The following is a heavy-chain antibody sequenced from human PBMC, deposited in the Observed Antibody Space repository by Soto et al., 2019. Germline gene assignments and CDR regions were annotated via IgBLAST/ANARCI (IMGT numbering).Heavy chain of an antibody. V-gene: IGHV3-74*01. Sequence: EVQLVESGRDLVQPGGSLRLSCAASGFTFSSHWMNWVRRVPGKGLVWVSHINTDGGITGYADSVKGRFTISRDNAKNTLDLQMNGLSVEDTSVYYCTREAGYCRRTSCYRRAFDSWGQGTMVTVSS. J-gene: IGHJ3*02. CDR3: TREAGYCRRTSCYRRAFDS. CDR1: GFTFSSHW. D-gene: IGHD2-2*01. CDR2: INTDGGIT.